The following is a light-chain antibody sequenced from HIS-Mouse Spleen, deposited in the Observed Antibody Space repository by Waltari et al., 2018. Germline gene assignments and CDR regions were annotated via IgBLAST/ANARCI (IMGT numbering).Light chain of an antibody. Sequence: QSALTQPPSASGSPGQSVTISCTGTSSDVGGYNYVSWYQQHPGKAPKLMIYEVSERPSGVPERFSGSSSGTTVTLTISGVQAEDEADYYCQSADSSGTYWVFGGGTKLTVL. J-gene: IGLJ3*02. CDR2: EVS. CDR1: SSDVGGYNY. CDR3: QSADSSGTYWV. V-gene: IGLV2-8*01.